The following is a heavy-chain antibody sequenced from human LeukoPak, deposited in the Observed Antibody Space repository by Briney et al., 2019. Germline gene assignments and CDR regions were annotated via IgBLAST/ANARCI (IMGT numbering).Heavy chain of an antibody. CDR2: IHPDGIEK. J-gene: IGHJ5*01. V-gene: IGHV3-7*04. CDR3: SRGDDFSGDS. D-gene: IGHD2-21*02. CDR1: GFTFRTYW. Sequence: GGSLRLSCAASGFTFRTYWMSWVRQAPGKGLEWVANIHPDGIEKYHVDSVKGRFTIFRDNARNLLYLQMSSLRADDTAVYYCSRGDDFSGDSWGQGALVTVSS.